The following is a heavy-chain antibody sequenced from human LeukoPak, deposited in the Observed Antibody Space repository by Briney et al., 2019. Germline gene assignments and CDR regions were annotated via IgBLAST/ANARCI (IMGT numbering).Heavy chain of an antibody. Sequence: GGSLRLSCVGSGFTFSNSILNWVRQAPGKGLEWVSTISSNGGRTYYANSVKRRFSVSRDNSKNTLYLQMNTLRAEDTAIYYCVKRMGCSDFNCYAELDFWGRGTLVTVSS. D-gene: IGHD5-12*01. CDR2: ISSNGGRT. CDR1: GFTFSNSI. J-gene: IGHJ4*02. V-gene: IGHV3-23*01. CDR3: VKRMGCSDFNCYAELDF.